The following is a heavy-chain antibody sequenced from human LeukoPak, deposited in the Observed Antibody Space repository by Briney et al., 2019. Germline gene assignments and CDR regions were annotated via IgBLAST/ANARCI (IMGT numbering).Heavy chain of an antibody. CDR3: AKDLERTVGVTTGY. CDR2: IKQDGSEK. D-gene: IGHD4-11*01. J-gene: IGHJ4*02. Sequence: GGSLRLSCVASGFSFSTYWMSWVRQAPGKGLEWVANIKQDGSEKYYVDSVKGRFTISRDNSKNTLYLQMNSLRAEDTAVYYCAKDLERTVGVTTGYWGQGTLVTVSS. CDR1: GFSFSTYW. V-gene: IGHV3-7*01.